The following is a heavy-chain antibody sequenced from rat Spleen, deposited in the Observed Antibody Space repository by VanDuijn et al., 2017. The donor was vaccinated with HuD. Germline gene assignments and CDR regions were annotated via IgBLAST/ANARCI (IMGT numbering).Heavy chain of an antibody. D-gene: IGHD1-12*02. Sequence: EVRLVESDGGFVQPGGYLKLSCAASGFTFSDHNMAWLRQVSTNGMEWVATIRNGGTNTYCRDSVEGRFTISRDDARRPLYLQMNSLRSEDTATYYCARYYYDDTYYYIDYWGQGVMVTVSS. CDR2: IRNGGTNT. CDR1: GFTFSDHN. CDR3: ARYYYDDTYYYIDY. J-gene: IGHJ2*01. V-gene: IGHV5-7*01.